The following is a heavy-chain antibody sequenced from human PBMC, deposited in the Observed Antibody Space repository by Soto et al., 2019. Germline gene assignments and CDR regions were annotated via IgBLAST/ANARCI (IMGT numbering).Heavy chain of an antibody. D-gene: IGHD3-9*01. CDR1: GGSISSYY. CDR3: ARSPYDILTGYYYYWYDP. V-gene: IGHV4-59*08. J-gene: IGHJ5*02. CDR2: IYYSGST. Sequence: SSETLSLTCTVSGGSISSYYWSWIRQPPGKGLEWIGYIYYSGSTNYNPSLKSRVTISVDTSKNQFSLKLSSVTAADTAVSYCARSPYDILTGYYYYWYDPWGQGTLITISS.